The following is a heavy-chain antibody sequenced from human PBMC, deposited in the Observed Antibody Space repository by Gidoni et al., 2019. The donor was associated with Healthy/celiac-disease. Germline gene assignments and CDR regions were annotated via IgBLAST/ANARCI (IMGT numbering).Heavy chain of an antibody. Sequence: EVQLLESGGGLVQPGGSLRLSCAASGFPFSSYAMSWVRQAPGKGLEWVSAISGSGGSTYYADSVKGRFTISRDNSKNTLYLQMNSLRAEDTAVYYCAKDRRVVPAATGSWGQGTLVTVSS. CDR2: ISGSGGST. J-gene: IGHJ5*02. CDR1: GFPFSSYA. V-gene: IGHV3-23*01. D-gene: IGHD2-2*01. CDR3: AKDRRVVPAATGS.